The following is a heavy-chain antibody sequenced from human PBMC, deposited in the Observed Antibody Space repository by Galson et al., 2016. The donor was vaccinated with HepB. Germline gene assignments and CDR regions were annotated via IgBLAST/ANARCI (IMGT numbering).Heavy chain of an antibody. Sequence: SETLSLTCTVSGASINRYYWSWIRQPPGKGLEWIGYTYYSGTTNYNPSLKSRVTISIDTSKNRFSLKLSSVTAADTAVYYCARERALGAPQFDYWGQGTLVTVSS. CDR3: ARERALGAPQFDY. V-gene: IGHV4-59*01. CDR2: TYYSGTT. J-gene: IGHJ4*02. CDR1: GASINRYY. D-gene: IGHD1-26*01.